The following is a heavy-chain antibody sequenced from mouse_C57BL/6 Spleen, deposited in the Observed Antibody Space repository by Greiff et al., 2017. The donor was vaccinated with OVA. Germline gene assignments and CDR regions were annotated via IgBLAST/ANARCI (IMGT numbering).Heavy chain of an antibody. Sequence: EVKVVESGGGLVQPKGSLKLSCAASGFSFNTYAMNWVRQAPGKGLEWVARIRSKSNNYATYYADSVKDRFTISRDDSESMLYLQMNNLKTEDTAMYYCVRPKGYAMDYWGQGTSVTVSS. V-gene: IGHV10-1*01. CDR3: VRPKGYAMDY. CDR1: GFSFNTYA. CDR2: IRSKSNNYAT. J-gene: IGHJ4*01.